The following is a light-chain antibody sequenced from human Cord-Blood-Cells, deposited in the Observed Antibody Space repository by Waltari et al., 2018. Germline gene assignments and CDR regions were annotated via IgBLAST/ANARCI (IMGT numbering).Light chain of an antibody. CDR3: EQSYSATLLT. V-gene: IGKV1-39*01. Sequence: DIQMTQSPSSMSASVGDRFTITCRASQRISSYLNWYQQKPGKAPKVLDSGATSWQSGVPSRFRGSGSGGEFSVAIRSLLRVDVVSYYGEQSYSATLLTFGGGTKVEIK. J-gene: IGKJ4*01. CDR2: GAT. CDR1: QRISSY.